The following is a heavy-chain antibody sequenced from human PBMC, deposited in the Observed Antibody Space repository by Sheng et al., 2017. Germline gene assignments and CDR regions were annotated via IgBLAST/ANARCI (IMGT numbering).Heavy chain of an antibody. V-gene: IGHV1-69*02. CDR2: IIPILGIA. CDR3: ASPGEVRSGSPTNRNGRAFDI. J-gene: IGHJ3*02. Sequence: QVQLVQSGAEVKKPGSSVKVSCKASGGTFSSYTISWVRQAPGQGLEWMGRIIPILGIANYAQKFQGRVTITADKSTSTAYMELSSLRSEDTAVYYCASPGEVRSGSPTNRNGRAFDIWGQGTMVTVSS. D-gene: IGHD1-1*01. CDR1: GGTFSSYT.